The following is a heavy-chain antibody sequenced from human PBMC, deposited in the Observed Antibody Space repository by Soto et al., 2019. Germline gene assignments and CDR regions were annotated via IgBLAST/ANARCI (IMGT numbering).Heavy chain of an antibody. D-gene: IGHD3-3*01. Sequence: GESLKISCQGSGYSFTSFWIGWVRQMPGKGLEWMGIIYPGDSNTRYSPSFQGQVTISADKSINTAYLQWSSLKASDTAMYFCARGPYDFWSGYPKGFDYGGQGTLVTVAS. CDR3: ARGPYDFWSGYPKGFDY. CDR1: GYSFTSFW. V-gene: IGHV5-51*01. J-gene: IGHJ4*02. CDR2: IYPGDSNT.